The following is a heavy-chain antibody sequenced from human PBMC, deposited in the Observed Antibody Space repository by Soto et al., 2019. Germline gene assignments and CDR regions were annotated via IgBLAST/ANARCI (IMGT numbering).Heavy chain of an antibody. CDR2: IYYSGST. CDR3: AKNYGNAFDI. D-gene: IGHD3-10*01. J-gene: IGHJ3*02. V-gene: IGHV4-59*01. CDR1: GGSISSYY. Sequence: QVQLQESGPGLVKPSETLSLTCTVSGGSISSYYWSWIRQPPGKGLEWIGYIYYSGSTNYNPSLMSRVTISVDTSKNQFSLKLSSVTAADTAVYYCAKNYGNAFDIWGQGTMVTVSS.